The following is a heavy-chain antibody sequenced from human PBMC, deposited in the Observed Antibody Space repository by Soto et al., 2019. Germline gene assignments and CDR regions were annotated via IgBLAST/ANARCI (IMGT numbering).Heavy chain of an antibody. V-gene: IGHV3-30*03. CDR3: ARGCRSCYHIYWYFDL. J-gene: IGHJ2*01. CDR2: ISYDGSNK. D-gene: IGHD2-15*01. Sequence: PGGSLILSCAASGFTFGSYGVHWVRQAPGKGLEWVAVISYDGSNKYYADSVKGRFTISRDNSKNSLYLQMNSLRAEDTAVYYCARGCRSCYHIYWYFDLWGRGTLVIVSS. CDR1: GFTFGSYG.